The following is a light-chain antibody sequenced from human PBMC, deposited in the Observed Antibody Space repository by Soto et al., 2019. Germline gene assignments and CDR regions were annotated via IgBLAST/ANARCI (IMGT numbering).Light chain of an antibody. CDR3: CSYAGTYTFV. CDR2: DVT. Sequence: QSALTQPRSVSGSPGESVTISCTGTSSDVGGYNYVSWYQQQPDKAPKLMIYDVTKRPSGVPDRFSGSKSDNTASLTISGLQAEDEADYYCCSYAGTYTFVFXTGTKVTVL. CDR1: SSDVGGYNY. J-gene: IGLJ1*01. V-gene: IGLV2-11*01.